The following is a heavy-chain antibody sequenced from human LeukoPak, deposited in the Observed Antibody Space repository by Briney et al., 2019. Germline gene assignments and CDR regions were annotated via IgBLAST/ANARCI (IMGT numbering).Heavy chain of an antibody. CDR1: GYTFTSYY. CDR2: INPGTGST. Sequence: GASVKVSCKASGYTFTSYYMHWVRHAPGQGLEWMGIINPGTGSTSYAQRFQGRVTMTRDTSTSTVYMELSSLTSDDRAVYYCARDEESVRGRRVTYYYTMDVWGQGTTVTVSS. CDR3: ARDEESVRGRRVTYYYTMDV. V-gene: IGHV1-46*01. D-gene: IGHD2-15*01. J-gene: IGHJ6*02.